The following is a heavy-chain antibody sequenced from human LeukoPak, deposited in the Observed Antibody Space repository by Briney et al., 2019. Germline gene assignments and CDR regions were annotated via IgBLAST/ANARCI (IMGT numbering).Heavy chain of an antibody. CDR1: GGSFSGYY. D-gene: IGHD5-24*01. CDR3: ARRRDGYNWTIFDY. V-gene: IGHV4-34*01. CDR2: INHSGST. J-gene: IGHJ4*02. Sequence: SETLSLTCAVYGGSFSGYYWSWIRQPPGKGLEWIGEINHSGSTNYNPSLKSRVTISVDTSKNQFSLKLSSVTAADTAVYYCARRRDGYNWTIFDYWGQGTLVTVSS.